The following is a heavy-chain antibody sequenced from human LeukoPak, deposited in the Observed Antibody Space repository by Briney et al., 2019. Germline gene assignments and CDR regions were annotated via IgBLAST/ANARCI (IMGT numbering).Heavy chain of an antibody. CDR3: ASQSDLDSSGPTDY. CDR2: MNPNSLNT. CDR1: EYTFTSYD. D-gene: IGHD3-22*01. J-gene: IGHJ4*02. V-gene: IGHV1-8*03. Sequence: ASVKVSCKASEYTFTSYDINWVRQAPGQGLEWMGWMNPNSLNTGYAQRFQGRITLTRNTSIGTAYMELRSLRSEDTAVYYCASQSDLDSSGPTDYWGQGTLVTVSS.